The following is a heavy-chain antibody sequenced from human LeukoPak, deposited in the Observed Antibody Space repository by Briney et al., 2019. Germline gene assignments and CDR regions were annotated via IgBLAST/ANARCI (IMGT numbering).Heavy chain of an antibody. CDR2: IYTSGST. CDR1: GGSISSGSYY. Sequence: SSXTLSLTCTVSGGSISSGSYYWSWIRQPAGKGLEWIGRIYTSGSTNYNPSLKSRVTISVDTSKNQFSLKLSSATAADTAVYYCARDRNYDFWSGYSPWGQGTLVTVSS. CDR3: ARDRNYDFWSGYSP. J-gene: IGHJ5*02. V-gene: IGHV4-61*02. D-gene: IGHD3-3*01.